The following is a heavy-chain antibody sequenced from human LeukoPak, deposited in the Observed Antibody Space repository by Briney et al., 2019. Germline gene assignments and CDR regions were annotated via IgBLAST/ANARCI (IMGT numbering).Heavy chain of an antibody. CDR3: ATDYFDSSAPSVGAFDI. J-gene: IGHJ3*02. Sequence: ASVKVSCKVSGYTLTELSMHWVRQAPGKGLEWMGGFDPEDGETIYAKKFQGRVTMTEDTSTDTAYMELSSLRSEDTAVYYCATDYFDSSAPSVGAFDIWGQGTMVTVSS. D-gene: IGHD3-22*01. CDR1: GYTLTELS. CDR2: FDPEDGET. V-gene: IGHV1-24*01.